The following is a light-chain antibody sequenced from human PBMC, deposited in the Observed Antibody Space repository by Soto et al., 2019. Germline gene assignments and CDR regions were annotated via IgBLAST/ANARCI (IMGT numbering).Light chain of an antibody. CDR3: CSYVGSNTFVV. Sequence: QSALTQPASVSGSPGQAITISCTGSSSDVGNYDLVSWYQQHPGKAPKLMIYEGTKRPSGVSNRFSGSKSANTACLTISGLQAEDEADYYCCSYVGSNTFVVFGGGTKLTVL. V-gene: IGLV2-23*03. J-gene: IGLJ2*01. CDR1: SSDVGNYDL. CDR2: EGT.